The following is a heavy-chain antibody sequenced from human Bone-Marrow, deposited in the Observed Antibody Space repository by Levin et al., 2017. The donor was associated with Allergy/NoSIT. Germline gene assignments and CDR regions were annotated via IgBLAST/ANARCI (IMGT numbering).Heavy chain of an antibody. J-gene: IGHJ4*02. CDR3: AGSIAVSGPTGLEIYFDY. D-gene: IGHD6-19*01. CDR2: MFYSGNS. CDR1: GASIRSYY. V-gene: IGHV4-59*03. Sequence: SETLSLTCTVSGASIRSYYWSWIREFPGKGLQWIGYMFYSGNSKYNPSLKSRVSISVDTPKNQFFLRVTSLTAADTAVYYCAGSIAVSGPTGLEIYFDYWGQGTLFGVSS.